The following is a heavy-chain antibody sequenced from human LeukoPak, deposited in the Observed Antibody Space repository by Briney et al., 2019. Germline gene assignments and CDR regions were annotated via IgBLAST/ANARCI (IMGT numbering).Heavy chain of an antibody. J-gene: IGHJ1*01. V-gene: IGHV1-2*02. D-gene: IGHD6-13*01. CDR1: GYTFTGYY. CDR2: TNPNSGGT. CDR3: ARVRRIAAAGTGYFQH. Sequence: ASVKVSCKASGYTFTGYYMHWVRQAPGQGLEWMGWTNPNSGGTNYAQKFQGRVTMTRDTSISTAYMELSRLRSDDTAVYYCARVRRIAAAGTGYFQHWGQGTLVTVSS.